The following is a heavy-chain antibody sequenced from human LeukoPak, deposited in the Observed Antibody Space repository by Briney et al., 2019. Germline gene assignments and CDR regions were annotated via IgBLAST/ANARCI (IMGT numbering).Heavy chain of an antibody. Sequence: SETLSLTCTVSGGSISSSSYYWGWIRQPPGKGLEWIGSIYYSGSTYYNPSLKSRVTISVDTSKNQFSLKLSSVTAADTAVYFCARGGTYDQSIDYWGQGTLVTVSS. CDR1: GGSISSSSYY. V-gene: IGHV4-39*01. CDR2: IYYSGST. J-gene: IGHJ4*02. D-gene: IGHD3-3*01. CDR3: ARGGTYDQSIDY.